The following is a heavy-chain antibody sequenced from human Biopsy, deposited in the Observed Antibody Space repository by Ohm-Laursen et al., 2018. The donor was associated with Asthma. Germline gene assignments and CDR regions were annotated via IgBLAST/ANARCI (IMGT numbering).Heavy chain of an antibody. Sequence: GASVKVSCKASGDSFSNYAISWVRRAPGQGLEWMGGLIPVLGTPDHAQMFEGRVTITADESTSTAHMELSSLSSEDTAVYYCARGYSGSDRIVYYYSGLEVWGQGTTVTV. D-gene: IGHD5-12*01. J-gene: IGHJ6*02. CDR3: ARGYSGSDRIVYYYSGLEV. V-gene: IGHV1-69*13. CDR2: LIPVLGTP. CDR1: GDSFSNYA.